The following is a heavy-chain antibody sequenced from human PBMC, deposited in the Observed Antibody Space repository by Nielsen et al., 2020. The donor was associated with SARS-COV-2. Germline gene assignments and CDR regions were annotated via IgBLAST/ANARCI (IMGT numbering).Heavy chain of an antibody. CDR1: GGSISSGDYY. V-gene: IGHV4-30-4*01. CDR3: ARVGRFGELLADY. CDR2: IYYSGST. Sequence: SETLSLTYTVSGGSISSGDYYWSWIRQPPGKGLEWIGYIYYSGSTYYNPSLKSRVTISVDTSKNQFSLKLSSVTAADTAVYYCARVGRFGELLADYWGQGTLVTVSS. D-gene: IGHD3-10*01. J-gene: IGHJ4*02.